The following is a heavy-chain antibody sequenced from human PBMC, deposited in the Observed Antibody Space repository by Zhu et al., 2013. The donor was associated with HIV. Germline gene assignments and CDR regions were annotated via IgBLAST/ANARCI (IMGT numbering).Heavy chain of an antibody. V-gene: IGHV4-34*02. J-gene: IGHJ4*02. CDR2: VSHNGNT. CDR3: AGERAKGYFDY. CDR1: GGSFSGYY. Sequence: QVQLQQWGAGLLKPSETLSLTCGVYGGSFSGYYWSWIRHSPGKGLEWIGEVSHNGNTNYNPSLKSRVTMSVSSSKSQFYLRVTSVTAADTAVYYCAGERAKGYFDYWGQGTLVTVSS.